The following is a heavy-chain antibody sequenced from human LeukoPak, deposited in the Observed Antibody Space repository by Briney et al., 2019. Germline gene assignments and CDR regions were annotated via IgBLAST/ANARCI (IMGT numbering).Heavy chain of an antibody. CDR2: IGGSGFGT. J-gene: IGHJ4*02. Sequence: GGSLRLSCAASGFTFSSYVMSWVRQAPGKGLEWVSAIGGSGFGTYYADSVKGRFTISRDNSMNTLYLQMNSLRAEDTAVYYCARDRGGSYSAIDYWGQGTLVTVSS. V-gene: IGHV3-23*01. CDR3: ARDRGGSYSAIDY. D-gene: IGHD1-26*01. CDR1: GFTFSSYV.